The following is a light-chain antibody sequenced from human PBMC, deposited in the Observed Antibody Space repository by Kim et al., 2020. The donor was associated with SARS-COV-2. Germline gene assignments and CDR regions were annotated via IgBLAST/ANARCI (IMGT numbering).Light chain of an antibody. CDR2: WAS. J-gene: IGKJ5*01. V-gene: IGKV4-1*01. CDR1: QSLLYTSNTQNY. CDR3: QQYYSSPIT. Sequence: DIVMTQSPDSLAVSLGERATINCKSSQSLLYTSNTQNYTAWFQQKPGQPPLLLICWASTRHSGVPDRFSGSGSGTGFTLTISSLQAEDVSVYYCQQYYSSPITFGQGTRLEIK.